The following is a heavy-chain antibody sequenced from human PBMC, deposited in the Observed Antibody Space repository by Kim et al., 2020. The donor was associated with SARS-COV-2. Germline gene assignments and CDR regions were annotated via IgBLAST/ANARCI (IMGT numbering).Heavy chain of an antibody. Sequence: GESLKISCKGSGYSFTSYWISWVRQMPGKGLEWMGRIDPSDSYTNYSPSFQGHVTISADKSISTAYLQWSSLKASDTAMYYCARQDGSGWYNFGYYYYGMDVWGQGTTVTVSS. J-gene: IGHJ6*02. CDR2: IDPSDSYT. V-gene: IGHV5-10-1*01. CDR3: ARQDGSGWYNFGYYYYGMDV. CDR1: GYSFTSYW. D-gene: IGHD6-19*01.